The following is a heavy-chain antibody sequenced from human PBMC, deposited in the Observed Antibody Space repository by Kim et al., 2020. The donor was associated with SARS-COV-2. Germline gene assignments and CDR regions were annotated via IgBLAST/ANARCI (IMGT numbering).Heavy chain of an antibody. CDR3: ARGWLRSGFNY. J-gene: IGHJ4*02. CDR1: GDSVSINSAA. D-gene: IGHD5-12*01. V-gene: IGHV6-1*01. CDR2: TFYTSRWYS. Sequence: SQTLSLTCAISGDSVSINSAAWHWIRQSPSRGLEWLGRTFYTSRWYSDYAVSVKRRITINPDTSKNQFSLQLNSVTPEDTAVYYCARGWLRSGFNYWGQGTLVTVSS.